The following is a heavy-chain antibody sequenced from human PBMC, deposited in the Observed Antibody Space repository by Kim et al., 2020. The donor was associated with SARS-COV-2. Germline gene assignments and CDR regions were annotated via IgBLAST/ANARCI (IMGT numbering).Heavy chain of an antibody. CDR3: ARQLLWFGELGP. CDR2: IYYSGST. J-gene: IGHJ5*02. Sequence: SETLSLTCTVSGGSISSSSYYWGWIRQPPGKGLEWIGSIYYSGSTYYNPSLKSRVTISVDTSKNQFSLKLSSVTAADTAVYYCARQLLWFGELGPWGQGTLVTVSS. CDR1: GGSISSSSYY. V-gene: IGHV4-39*01. D-gene: IGHD3-10*01.